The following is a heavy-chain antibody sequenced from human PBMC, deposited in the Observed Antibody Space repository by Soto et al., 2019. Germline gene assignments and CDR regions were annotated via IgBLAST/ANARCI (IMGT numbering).Heavy chain of an antibody. CDR3: AREHSSSWRFDY. CDR2: MNPNSGNT. J-gene: IGHJ4*02. D-gene: IGHD6-13*01. CDR1: GYTFTRYD. V-gene: IGHV1-8*01. Sequence: QVQLVQSGAEVKKPGASVKVSCKASGYTFTRYDINWVRQATGQGLEWMGWMNPNSGNTGYAQKFQGRVTMTRNTPMSTAYMELSSRRSEDTAVYYCAREHSSSWRFDYWGQGTLVTVSS.